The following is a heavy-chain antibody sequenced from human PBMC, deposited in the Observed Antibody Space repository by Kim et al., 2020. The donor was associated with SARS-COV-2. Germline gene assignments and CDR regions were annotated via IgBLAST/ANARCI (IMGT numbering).Heavy chain of an antibody. V-gene: IGHV5-51*01. D-gene: IGHD2-21*02. J-gene: IGHJ4*02. CDR2: IYPGDSYT. CDR1: GYSFSSYW. CDR3: TRREVVPAKLFLTNPDYFDY. Sequence: GESLKISCKGSGYSFSSYWIAWVRQMPGKGLEWMGIIYPGDSYTKYNPSFQGQVTISADKSISTSYLQWSSLRASDTAIYYCTRREVVPAKLFLTNPDYFDYWGQGTVVTVSS.